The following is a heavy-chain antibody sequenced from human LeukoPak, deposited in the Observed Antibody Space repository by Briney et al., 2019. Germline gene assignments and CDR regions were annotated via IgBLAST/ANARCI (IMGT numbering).Heavy chain of an antibody. J-gene: IGHJ4*02. CDR2: ISPDGNTE. V-gene: IGHV3-30*03. Sequence: QSSETLSLTCAVYGGSFSGYYWSWVRQAPGKGLEWVARISPDGNTEHYADSVKGRFTISRDNSRNTLYLQMNNLRVEDRAVYYCARDGDYSSGYGKDYWGQGTLVTVSS. D-gene: IGHD4-11*01. CDR3: ARDGDYSSGYGKDY. CDR1: GGSFSGYY.